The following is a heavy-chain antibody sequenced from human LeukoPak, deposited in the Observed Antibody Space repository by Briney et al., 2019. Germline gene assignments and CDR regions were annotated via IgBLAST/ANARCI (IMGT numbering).Heavy chain of an antibody. CDR2: IDTYNGNT. D-gene: IGHD1-14*01. J-gene: IGHJ4*02. CDR1: GYTFTTYG. CDR3: ARDQDINRGFFQPGGY. Sequence: GASVTVSFKASGYTFTTYGINWVRQAPGQGLEWLSWIDTYNGNTNYVQKLQDRVTVTTDTSTSTAYMELRSLRSDDTAVYYCARDQDINRGFFQPGGYWGQGTLVTVS. V-gene: IGHV1-18*01.